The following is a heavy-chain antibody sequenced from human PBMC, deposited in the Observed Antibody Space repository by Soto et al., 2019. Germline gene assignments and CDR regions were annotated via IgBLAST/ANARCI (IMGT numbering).Heavy chain of an antibody. D-gene: IGHD6-19*01. CDR2: ITSSDNT. CDR1: GFTFSSYA. V-gene: IGHV3-23*01. CDR3: ARYTSTRGIL. Sequence: EVQLLESGGGLVQPGGSLRLSCAASGFTFSSYAMTWVRQAPGKGLEWVSSITSSDNTYYADSVKGRFTISRDNPKNSLYLQMNSLRAEETAGYSCARYTSTRGILWGQGTLVTASS. J-gene: IGHJ4*02.